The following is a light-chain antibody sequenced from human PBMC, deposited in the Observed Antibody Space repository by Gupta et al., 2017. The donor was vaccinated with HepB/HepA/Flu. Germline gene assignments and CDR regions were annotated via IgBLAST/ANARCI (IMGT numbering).Light chain of an antibody. CDR2: DAS. CDR3: QQHSCRSPFT. J-gene: IGKJ3*01. CDR1: QSVSSY. Sequence: EIVLTQSPATLSLSPGERATLSCRASQSVSSYLAWYQQNAGQDPRLLIYDASNRATVIPARFIGSGSGTVCMPIISSRGTEDFAVEYWQQHSCRSPFTFGPGTKVEIK. V-gene: IGKV3-11*01.